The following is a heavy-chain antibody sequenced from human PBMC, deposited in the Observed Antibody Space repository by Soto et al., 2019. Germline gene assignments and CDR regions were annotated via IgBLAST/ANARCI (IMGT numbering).Heavy chain of an antibody. V-gene: IGHV3-23*01. Sequence: GGSLILSCAASGFTFSSYAMSWVRQAPGKGLEWVSAISGSGGSTYYADSVKGRFTISRDNSKNTLYLQMNSLRAEDTAVYYCAKGIAVNYYYGMDVWGQGTTVTVSS. D-gene: IGHD6-19*01. CDR3: AKGIAVNYYYGMDV. CDR2: ISGSGGST. J-gene: IGHJ6*02. CDR1: GFTFSSYA.